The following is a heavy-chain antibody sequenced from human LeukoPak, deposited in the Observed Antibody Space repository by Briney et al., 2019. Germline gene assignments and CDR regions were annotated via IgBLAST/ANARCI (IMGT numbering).Heavy chain of an antibody. CDR1: GGSINNYY. CDR3: ARDYYFDY. J-gene: IGHJ4*02. Sequence: SETLSLTCTVSGGSINNYYWSWIRQPPGKGLEWIGYIYYSGSTNYNPSLKSRVTISVDTSKNQFSLKLSSVTAADTAVYYCARDYYFDYWGQGTLVTVSS. V-gene: IGHV4-59*01. CDR2: IYYSGST.